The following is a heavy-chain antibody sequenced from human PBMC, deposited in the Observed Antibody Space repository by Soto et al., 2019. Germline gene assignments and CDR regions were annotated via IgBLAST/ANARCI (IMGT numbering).Heavy chain of an antibody. CDR1: GYTFTGYY. V-gene: IGHV1-2*02. CDR2: INPNSGGT. J-gene: IGHJ4*02. Sequence: GASVKVSFKASGYTFTGYYMHWVRQAPGQGLEWMGWINPNSGGTNYAQKFQGRVTMTRDTSISTAYMELSRLRSDDTAVYYCARDYGYYDFWSGYSSTLIDYWGQGTLVTVSS. CDR3: ARDYGYYDFWSGYSSTLIDY. D-gene: IGHD3-3*01.